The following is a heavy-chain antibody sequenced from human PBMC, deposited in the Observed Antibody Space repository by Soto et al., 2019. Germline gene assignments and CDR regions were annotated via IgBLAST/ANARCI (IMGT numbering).Heavy chain of an antibody. Sequence: GGSLRLSCAASGFTFSNAWMSWVRQAPGKWLEWVGRIKSKTDGGTTDYAAPVKGRFTISRDDSKNTLYLQMNSLKTEDTAVYYCTTDLTFLLEPPDFDYWGQGXLVTVYS. CDR3: TTDLTFLLEPPDFDY. D-gene: IGHD1-1*01. CDR2: IKSKTDGGTT. J-gene: IGHJ4*02. V-gene: IGHV3-15*01. CDR1: GFTFSNAW.